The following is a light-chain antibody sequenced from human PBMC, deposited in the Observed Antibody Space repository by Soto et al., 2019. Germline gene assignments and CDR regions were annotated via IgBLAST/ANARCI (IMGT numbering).Light chain of an antibody. CDR3: CSYAGSNVV. J-gene: IGLJ2*01. V-gene: IGLV2-8*01. Sequence: QYALTQPPSASGSPGQSVTISCTGTSSDVGGYNYVSWYQQHPDKVPKLMIYEVSERPSGVPDRFSGSKSGNTASLTVSGLQAEDEAHYYCCSYAGSNVVFGGGTKLTVL. CDR1: SSDVGGYNY. CDR2: EVS.